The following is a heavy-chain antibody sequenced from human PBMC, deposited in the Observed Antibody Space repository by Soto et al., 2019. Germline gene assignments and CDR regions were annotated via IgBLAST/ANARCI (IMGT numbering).Heavy chain of an antibody. CDR1: GGTFSSYA. D-gene: IGHD6-19*01. Sequence: QVQLVQSGAEVKKPGSSVKVSCKASGGTFSSYAISWVRLAPGQGLEWMGGIIPIFGTANYAQKFQGRVTITADESTSTAYMELSSLRSEDTAVYYCARDQGYSSGWYDTYYFDYWGQGTLVTVSS. J-gene: IGHJ4*02. CDR2: IIPIFGTA. V-gene: IGHV1-69*01. CDR3: ARDQGYSSGWYDTYYFDY.